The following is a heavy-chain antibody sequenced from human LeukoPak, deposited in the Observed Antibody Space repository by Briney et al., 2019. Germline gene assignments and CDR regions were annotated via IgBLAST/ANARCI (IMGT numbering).Heavy chain of an antibody. V-gene: IGHV3-33*01. CDR2: IWYDGSNK. D-gene: IGHD6-19*01. CDR1: GFTFSSYG. CDR3: ARGDSSGWYYFDY. J-gene: IGHJ4*02. Sequence: GGSLRLSCAASGFTFSSYGMHWVRQAPGKGLEWVAVIWYDGSNKYYADSVKGRFTISRDNSKNTLYLQMNSLRAEDTAVYYCARGDSSGWYYFDYWGQGTLVTVSS.